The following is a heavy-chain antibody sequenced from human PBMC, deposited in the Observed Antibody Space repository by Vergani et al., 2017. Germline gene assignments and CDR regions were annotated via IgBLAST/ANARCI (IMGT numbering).Heavy chain of an antibody. V-gene: IGHV3-53*02. D-gene: IGHD3-10*01. J-gene: IGHJ6*02. CDR1: GFTVSSNY. Sequence: EVQLVETGGGLIQPGGSLRLSCAASGFTVSSNYMSWVRQAPGKGLEWVSVIYSGGSTYYADSVKGRFTISRDNSKNTLYLQMNSLRAADTAVYYCARGGYGSGSYYNSPSFYGMDVWGQGTTVTVSS. CDR2: IYSGGST. CDR3: ARGGYGSGSYYNSPSFYGMDV.